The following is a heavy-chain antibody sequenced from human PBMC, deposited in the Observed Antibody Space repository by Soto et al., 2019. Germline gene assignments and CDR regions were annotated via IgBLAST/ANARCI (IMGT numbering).Heavy chain of an antibody. J-gene: IGHJ4*02. D-gene: IGHD1-1*01. CDR1: GYTLTELS. CDR3: ATDLLRYTSVWNNFDY. V-gene: IGHV1-24*01. CDR2: FDPEDDKK. Sequence: ASVKVSCKVPGYTLTELSMHWVRQAPGKGLEWMGGFDPEDDKKIYAQKFQGRVTMTEDTSAHTLYMELSSLRSGDTAVYYCATDLLRYTSVWNNFDYWGQRTLVTVSS.